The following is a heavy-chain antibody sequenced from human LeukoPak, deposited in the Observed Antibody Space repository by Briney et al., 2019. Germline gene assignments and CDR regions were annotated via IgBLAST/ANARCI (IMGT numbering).Heavy chain of an antibody. CDR1: GGTFSSYA. CDR2: IIPIFGTA. D-gene: IGHD6-19*01. Sequence: SVKVSCKASGGTFSSYAISWVRQAPGQGLEWMGGIIPIFGTANYAQKFQGRVTITADESTSTAYMELSRLRSEDTAVYYCARDLSGSGWEYYFDYWGQGTLVTVSS. V-gene: IGHV1-69*13. J-gene: IGHJ4*02. CDR3: ARDLSGSGWEYYFDY.